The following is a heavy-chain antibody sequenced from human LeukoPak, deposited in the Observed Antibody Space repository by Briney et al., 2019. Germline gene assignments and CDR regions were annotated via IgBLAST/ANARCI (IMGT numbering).Heavy chain of an antibody. J-gene: IGHJ4*02. CDR2: IIPIFGTA. Sequence: SVKVSCKASGGTFSSYAISRVRQAPGQGLEWMGGIIPIFGTANYAQKFQGRVTITTDESTSTAYMELSSLRSEDTAVYYCVRWTIVATTYYFDYWGQGTLVTVSS. D-gene: IGHD5-12*01. CDR1: GGTFSSYA. CDR3: VRWTIVATTYYFDY. V-gene: IGHV1-69*05.